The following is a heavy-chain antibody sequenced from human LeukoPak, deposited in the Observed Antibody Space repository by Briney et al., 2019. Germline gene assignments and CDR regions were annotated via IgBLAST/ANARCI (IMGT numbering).Heavy chain of an antibody. V-gene: IGHV1/OR15-1*04. Sequence: ASVKVSCKASGYIFTDYYMHWVRQAPGQELGWMGRINPNSGGTNYAQKFQGRVTMTRDTSISTAYMELSRLRSDDTAVYYCARAEPAAADSLDYWGQGTLVTVSS. J-gene: IGHJ4*02. CDR2: INPNSGGT. CDR3: ARAEPAAADSLDY. D-gene: IGHD6-13*01. CDR1: GYIFTDYY.